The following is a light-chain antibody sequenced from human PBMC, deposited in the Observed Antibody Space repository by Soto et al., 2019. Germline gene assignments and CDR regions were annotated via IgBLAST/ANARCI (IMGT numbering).Light chain of an antibody. CDR3: SSYTSSSTVV. Sequence: QSVLTQPASVSGSPGQSITISCTGTSSDVGGHNYVSWYQQHPGKAPKLMIYEVSNRPSGVSNRFSGSKPGNTASLTISGLQAEDEADYYCSSYTSSSTVVFGGGTKVTVL. CDR2: EVS. CDR1: SSDVGGHNY. J-gene: IGLJ2*01. V-gene: IGLV2-14*01.